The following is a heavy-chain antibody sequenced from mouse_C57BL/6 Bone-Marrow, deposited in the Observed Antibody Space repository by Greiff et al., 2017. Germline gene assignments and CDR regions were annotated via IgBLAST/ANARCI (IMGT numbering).Heavy chain of an antibody. CDR2: ISYDGSN. D-gene: IGHD1-1*01. CDR1: GYSITSGYY. Sequence: EVQLQQSGPGLVKPSQSLSLTCSVTGYSITSGYYWNWIRQFPGNKLEWMGYISYDGSNNYNPSLKNRISITRDTSKNQFFLKLNSVTTEDTATYYCARDYYGPSRNYFDYWGQGTTLTVSS. V-gene: IGHV3-6*01. J-gene: IGHJ2*01. CDR3: ARDYYGPSRNYFDY.